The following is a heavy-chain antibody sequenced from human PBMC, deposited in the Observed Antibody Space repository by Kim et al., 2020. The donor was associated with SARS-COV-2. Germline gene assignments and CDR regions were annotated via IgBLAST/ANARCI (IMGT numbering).Heavy chain of an antibody. J-gene: IGHJ6*02. V-gene: IGHV3-23*01. CDR1: GFTFRSFA. CDR3: ARDPINYYDSSGYYRVNYDYDMGV. Sequence: GGSLRLSCAASGFTFRSFAMTWVRQAPGMRLEWVSTISGSGGGSTYYADSVKGRFTISRDNSKNTLYLQMNNLRAEDTAVYFCARDPINYYDSSGYYRVNYDYDMGVWGQGTTVTVSS. D-gene: IGHD3-22*01. CDR2: ISGSGGGST.